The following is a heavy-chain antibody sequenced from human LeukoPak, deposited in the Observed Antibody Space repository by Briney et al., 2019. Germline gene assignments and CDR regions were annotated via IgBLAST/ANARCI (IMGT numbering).Heavy chain of an antibody. CDR1: GFILSDHY. D-gene: IGHD5-12*01. CDR3: ARVAVATPPFVDY. V-gene: IGHV3-21*01. J-gene: IGHJ4*02. CDR2: ISSSSSYI. Sequence: GGSLRLSCAASGFILSDHYMDWVRQAPGKGLEWVSSISSSSSYIYYADSVKGRFTISRDNAKNSLYLQMNSLRAEDTAVYYCARVAVATPPFVDYWGQGTLVTVSS.